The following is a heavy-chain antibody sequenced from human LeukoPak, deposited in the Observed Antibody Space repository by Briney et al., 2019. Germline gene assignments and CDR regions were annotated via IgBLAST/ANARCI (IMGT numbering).Heavy chain of an antibody. CDR2: TYYRVRWYN. V-gene: IGHV6-1*01. D-gene: IGHD3-10*01. CDR1: GDSVSNNSAA. Sequence: SQTLSLTCAISGDSVSNNSAAWNWIRQSPSRGLEWLGRTYYRVRWYNDYAVSVKGRVTITADTSKNQFSLQLNSVTPEDTAVYYCVRDVRIGGSGSYRDWGQGTLVTVSS. J-gene: IGHJ4*02. CDR3: VRDVRIGGSGSYRD.